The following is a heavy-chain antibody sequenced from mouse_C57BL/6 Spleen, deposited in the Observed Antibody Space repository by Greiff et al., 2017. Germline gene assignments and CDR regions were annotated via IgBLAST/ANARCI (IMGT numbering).Heavy chain of an antibody. Sequence: QVQLQQSGAELARPGASVKLSCKASGYTFTSYGISWVKQRTGQGLEWIGEIYPRSGNTYYNEKFKGKATLTADKSSSTAYMELRSLTSEDSAVYFCAREETYSYWGQGTSVTVSS. CDR1: GYTFTSYG. V-gene: IGHV1-81*01. CDR3: AREETYSY. D-gene: IGHD2-10*01. CDR2: IYPRSGNT. J-gene: IGHJ4*01.